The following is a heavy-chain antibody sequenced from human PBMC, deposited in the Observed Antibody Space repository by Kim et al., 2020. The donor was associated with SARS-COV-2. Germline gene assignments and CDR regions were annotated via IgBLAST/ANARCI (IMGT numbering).Heavy chain of an antibody. Sequence: GGSLRLSCAASGFTFSSYWMSWVRQAPGQGLERVANIKQDGSEKYYVDSVKGRFTISRDNAKNSLYLQMNSLRAEDTAVYYCARDGFDSSGYDAFDIWGQGTMVTVSS. CDR3: ARDGFDSSGYDAFDI. CDR1: GFTFSSYW. D-gene: IGHD3-22*01. CDR2: IKQDGSEK. J-gene: IGHJ3*02. V-gene: IGHV3-7*01.